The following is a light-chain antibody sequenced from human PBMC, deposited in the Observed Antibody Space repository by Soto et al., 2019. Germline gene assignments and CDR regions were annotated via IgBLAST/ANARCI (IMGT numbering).Light chain of an antibody. CDR1: QVISTS. J-gene: IGKJ5*01. CDR3: QQLFDSPIT. CDR2: AAS. Sequence: DIHWTQSPSFLSASVGDRVTITCRASQVISTSLAWYQVKPGKAPKLLIYAASTLESGVPSRFSATVSGTEFSLTITSLQPEDFATYYCQQLFDSPITFGQGTRLEIK. V-gene: IGKV1-9*01.